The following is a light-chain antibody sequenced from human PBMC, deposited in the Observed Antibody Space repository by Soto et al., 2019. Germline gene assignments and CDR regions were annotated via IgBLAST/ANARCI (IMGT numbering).Light chain of an antibody. V-gene: IGLV2-14*01. J-gene: IGLJ2*01. CDR2: EVS. CDR1: SSDVGGYNY. Sequence: QSALTQPASVSGSPGQSITISCTGTSSDVGGYNYVSWYQQHPGKAPKLMIYEVSNRPSGVSNRFSGSKSGNTDSLTISGLQAEDEADYYCSSYTSSSKVFGGGTKLTVL. CDR3: SSYTSSSKV.